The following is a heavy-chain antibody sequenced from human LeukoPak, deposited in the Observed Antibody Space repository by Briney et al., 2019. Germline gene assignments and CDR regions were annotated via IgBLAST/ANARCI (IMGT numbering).Heavy chain of an antibody. Sequence: AGGSLRLSCAASGFTFSNYAMSWVRQAPGKGLEWVSIISVSGNTYYADSVKGRFNISRDRSKNTLDLQINSLRAEDTAVYYCAKVQGSYYYYGMDVWGQGTTVTVSS. CDR1: GFTFSNYA. CDR3: AKVQGSYYYYGMDV. J-gene: IGHJ6*02. CDR2: ISVSGNT. V-gene: IGHV3-23*01.